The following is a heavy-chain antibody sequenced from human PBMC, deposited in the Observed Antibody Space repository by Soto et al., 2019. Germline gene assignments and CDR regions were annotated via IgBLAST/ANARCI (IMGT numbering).Heavy chain of an antibody. V-gene: IGHV3-23*01. D-gene: IGHD4-17*01. CDR2: ISGSGGST. Sequence: EVQLLESGGGLVQPGGSLRLSCAASGFTFSSYAMSWVRQAPGKGLGWVSAISGSGGSTYYADSVKGRFTISRDNSKNTLYLQMNSLRAEDTAVYYCAFQRATVTALDYWGQGTLVTVSS. J-gene: IGHJ4*02. CDR1: GFTFSSYA. CDR3: AFQRATVTALDY.